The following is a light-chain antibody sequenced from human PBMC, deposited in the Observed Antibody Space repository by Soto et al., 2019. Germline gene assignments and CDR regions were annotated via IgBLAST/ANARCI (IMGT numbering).Light chain of an antibody. V-gene: IGKV3D-20*02. J-gene: IGKJ5*01. CDR3: QQRSNWPVT. CDR2: GAS. CDR1: QNIASTF. Sequence: EIVLTQSPDTLSLSPGGTATLSCRASQNIASTFLVWYQQKAGQAPSLLMYGASTRATGIPDRFSGTGSGTDFTLTISSLEPEDFEVYYCQQRSNWPVTFGQGTRLEIK.